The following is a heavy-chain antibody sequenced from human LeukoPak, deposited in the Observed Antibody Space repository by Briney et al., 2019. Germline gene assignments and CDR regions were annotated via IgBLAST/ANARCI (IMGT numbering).Heavy chain of an antibody. D-gene: IGHD2-2*01. CDR1: GFTLSNYA. V-gene: IGHV3-23*01. Sequence: GGSLRLSCAASGFTLSNYAMSWVRQAPGKGLEWVSTIRGRGGNTYYADSVKGRFTISRDTSKNTLDLRMNSLRAEDTALYYCARYCSGTCYSGFEYWGQGTLVTVSS. J-gene: IGHJ4*02. CDR3: ARYCSGTCYSGFEY. CDR2: IRGRGGNT.